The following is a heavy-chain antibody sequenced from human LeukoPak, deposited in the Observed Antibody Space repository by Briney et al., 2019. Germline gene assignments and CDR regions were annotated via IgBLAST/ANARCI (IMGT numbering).Heavy chain of an antibody. J-gene: IGHJ5*02. V-gene: IGHV1-18*01. Sequence: ASVKVSCKASGYTFTSYGISWVRQAPGQGLEWMGWISAYNGNTNHAQKLQGRVTMTTDTSTSTAYMELRSLRSDDTAVYYCAREHMTTVTNWFDPWGQGTLVTVSS. CDR3: AREHMTTVTNWFDP. D-gene: IGHD4-11*01. CDR1: GYTFTSYG. CDR2: ISAYNGNT.